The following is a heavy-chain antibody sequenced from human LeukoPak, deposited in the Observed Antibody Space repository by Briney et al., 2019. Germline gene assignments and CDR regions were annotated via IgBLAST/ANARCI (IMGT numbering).Heavy chain of an antibody. CDR2: IKQDGSEK. V-gene: IGHV3-7*01. Sequence: GGSLRLSCAASGFTFSSYWMSWVRQAPGKGLEWVANIKQDGSEKYYVDSVKGRFTISRDNAKNSLCLQMNSLRAEDTAVYYCARQVSYSSGWYGGYYYYYMDVWGKGTTVTVSS. J-gene: IGHJ6*03. CDR1: GFTFSSYW. D-gene: IGHD6-19*01. CDR3: ARQVSYSSGWYGGYYYYYMDV.